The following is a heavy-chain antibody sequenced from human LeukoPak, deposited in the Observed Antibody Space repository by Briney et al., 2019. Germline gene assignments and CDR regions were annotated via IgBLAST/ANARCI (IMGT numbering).Heavy chain of an antibody. CDR1: GFTFSSYW. Sequence: RPGGSLRLSCAASGFTFSSYWMHWVRQAPGKGLVWVSRINSDGSSTSYADSVKGRFTISRDNAKNTLYLQMNSLRAEDTAVYYCAKVRAYDSSGHKGWDAFDIWGQGTMVTVSS. D-gene: IGHD3-22*01. J-gene: IGHJ3*02. CDR2: INSDGSST. V-gene: IGHV3-74*01. CDR3: AKVRAYDSSGHKGWDAFDI.